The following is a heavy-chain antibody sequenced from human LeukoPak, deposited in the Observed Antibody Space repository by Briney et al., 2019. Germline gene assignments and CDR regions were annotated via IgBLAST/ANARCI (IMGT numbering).Heavy chain of an antibody. Sequence: PGGSLRLSCAASGFTFSDHYIDWVRQAPGKGLEWVSSISGSGGRTYYADSVKGRFTISRDNSKNTLYLQMNSLRAEDTAVYYCAKPARTDAFDIWGQGTMVTVSS. CDR2: ISGSGGRT. V-gene: IGHV3-23*01. J-gene: IGHJ3*02. D-gene: IGHD1-14*01. CDR3: AKPARTDAFDI. CDR1: GFTFSDHY.